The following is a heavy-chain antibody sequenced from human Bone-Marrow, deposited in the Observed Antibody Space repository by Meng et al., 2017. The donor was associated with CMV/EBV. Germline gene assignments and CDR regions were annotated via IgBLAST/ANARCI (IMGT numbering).Heavy chain of an antibody. Sequence: SETLSLTCTVSGGSISSYYWSWIRQPPGKGLEWIGYIYYSGSTNYNPSLKSRVTISVDTSKNQFSLKLSSVTAADTAVYYCGRDRRLQWFYHWGQGTLVTVSS. V-gene: IGHV4-59*12. D-gene: IGHD2-21*02. CDR1: GGSISSYY. CDR2: IYYSGST. CDR3: GRDRRLQWFYH. J-gene: IGHJ5*02.